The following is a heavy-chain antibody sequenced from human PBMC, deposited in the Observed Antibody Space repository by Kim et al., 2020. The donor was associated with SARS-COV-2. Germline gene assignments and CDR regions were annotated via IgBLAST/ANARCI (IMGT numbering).Heavy chain of an antibody. D-gene: IGHD6-19*01. CDR1: GCTFSSYA. Sequence: SVKVSCKASGCTFSSYAISWVRQAPGQGLEWMGGIIPIFGTANYAQKFQGRVTITADESTSTAYMELSSLRSEDTAVYYCARIWGAVAGTDYWGQGTLVTVSS. CDR2: IIPIFGTA. V-gene: IGHV1-69*13. J-gene: IGHJ4*02. CDR3: ARIWGAVAGTDY.